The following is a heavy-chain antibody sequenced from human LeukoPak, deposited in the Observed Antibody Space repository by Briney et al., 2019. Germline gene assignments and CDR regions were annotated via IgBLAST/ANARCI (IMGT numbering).Heavy chain of an antibody. CDR1: GGSISSYY. V-gene: IGHV4-59*01. J-gene: IGHJ3*02. D-gene: IGHD3-10*01. CDR2: IYYSGST. CDR3: ARVGASGAFDI. Sequence: PSETLSLTCTVSGGSISSYYWSWIRQPPGKGLEWIGYIYYSGSTNYHPSLKSRVTISVDTSKNQFSLKLSSVTAADTAVYYCARVGASGAFDIWGQGTMVTVSS.